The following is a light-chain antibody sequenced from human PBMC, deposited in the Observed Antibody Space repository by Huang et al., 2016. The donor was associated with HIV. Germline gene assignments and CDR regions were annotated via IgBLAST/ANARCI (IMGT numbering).Light chain of an antibody. Sequence: EIVLTQSPGTLSLSPGERATLSCRASQSVSGSYLAWYQQKPGQAPRLLIYGASSRATCIPDSFSGSGSGTDFTLTITRLEPEDTALYYCQVYGTSPPGPFGPGATVHIK. CDR3: QVYGTSPPGP. CDR1: QSVSGSY. V-gene: IGKV3-20*01. J-gene: IGKJ3*01. CDR2: GAS.